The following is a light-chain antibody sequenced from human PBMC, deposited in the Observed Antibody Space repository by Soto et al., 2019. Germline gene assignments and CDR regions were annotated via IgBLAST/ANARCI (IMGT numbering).Light chain of an antibody. Sequence: PSVSGAPGQRVTISCTGSSSNIGATYDVQWYQQLPGTAPKLLIYGNSNRPSGVPDRFSGSKSGTSASLAITGLQADDEADYYCQSYDSSLSAHYVFGTGTKLTVL. CDR1: SSNIGATYD. CDR2: GNS. CDR3: QSYDSSLSAHYV. V-gene: IGLV1-40*01. J-gene: IGLJ1*01.